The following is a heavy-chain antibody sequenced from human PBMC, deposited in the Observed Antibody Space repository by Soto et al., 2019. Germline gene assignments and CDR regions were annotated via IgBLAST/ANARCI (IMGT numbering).Heavy chain of an antibody. CDR1: GGSINGFY. D-gene: IGHD3-22*01. V-gene: IGHV4-4*07. Sequence: QVQLQESGPGLVKPSETLSLSCTVSGGSINGFYWSWIRQPAGKGLEWIGRVYISGSTNYNPSLKSRITMSLDTTKSQFSLKLSSVTAADTAVYYCARATFFRKGYYDATDYYFFDYWGQGTLVTVSS. J-gene: IGHJ4*02. CDR3: ARATFFRKGYYDATDYYFFDY. CDR2: VYISGST.